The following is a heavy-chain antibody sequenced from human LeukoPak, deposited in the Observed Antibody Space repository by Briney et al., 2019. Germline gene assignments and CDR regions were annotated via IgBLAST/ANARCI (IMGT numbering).Heavy chain of an antibody. CDR1: GYSFTGYW. CDR3: ARTRLLGHYFYGMDV. Sequence: GESLKISCKGSGYSFTGYWIGWVRQMPGKGLEWMGIIYPGDSDTRYSPSFQGQVTISADKSISTAYVQWSSLKVSDTAMYYCARTRLLGHYFYGMDVWGQGTTVTVSS. D-gene: IGHD3-16*01. V-gene: IGHV5-51*01. J-gene: IGHJ6*02. CDR2: IYPGDSDT.